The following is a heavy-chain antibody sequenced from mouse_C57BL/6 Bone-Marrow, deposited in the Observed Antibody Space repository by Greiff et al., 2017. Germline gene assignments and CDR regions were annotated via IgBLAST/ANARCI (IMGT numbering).Heavy chain of an antibody. CDR3: ARGGCGSSDVDY. D-gene: IGHD1-1*01. J-gene: IGHJ2*01. V-gene: IGHV14-3*01. Sequence: VQLQQSVAELVRPGASVKLSCTASGFNIKNTYMNWVKQRPEQGLEWIGRIDPEYGNTKYATKFPGKATITADNSSNTAYLQISSLTSADTDIYYCARGGCGSSDVDYWGQGTTLTVSS. CDR1: GFNIKNTY. CDR2: IDPEYGNT.